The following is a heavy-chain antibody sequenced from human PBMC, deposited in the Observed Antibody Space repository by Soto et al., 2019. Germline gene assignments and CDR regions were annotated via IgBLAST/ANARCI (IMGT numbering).Heavy chain of an antibody. D-gene: IGHD2-21*02. CDR3: ARQVTGIHTFDV. CDR1: GGSFSGYY. V-gene: IGHV4-59*01. Sequence: SETMSLSCAVYGGSFSGYYWSWIRQPPGKGLEWIAYIFYNGSPNYNPSLKSRVTISLDMSKNQFSLKLSSVTAADTAVYYCARQVTGIHTFDVWGQGAAVTVSS. CDR2: IFYNGSP. J-gene: IGHJ3*01.